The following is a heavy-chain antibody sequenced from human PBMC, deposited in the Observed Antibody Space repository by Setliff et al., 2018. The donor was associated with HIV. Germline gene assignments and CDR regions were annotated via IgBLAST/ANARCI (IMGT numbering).Heavy chain of an antibody. CDR2: MNPNSGNT. CDR1: GYTFSSYD. J-gene: IGHJ1*01. CDR3: ARDTWLRLIWYDRVEQYFQY. Sequence: ASVKVSCKASGYTFSSYDINWVRQATGQGLEWMGWMNPNSGNTCYAQKFQGRVTMTRDTSISTAYMELNNLKFEDTAVYYCARDTWLRLIWYDRVEQYFQYWGQGTLVTVSS. V-gene: IGHV1-8*02. D-gene: IGHD5-12*01.